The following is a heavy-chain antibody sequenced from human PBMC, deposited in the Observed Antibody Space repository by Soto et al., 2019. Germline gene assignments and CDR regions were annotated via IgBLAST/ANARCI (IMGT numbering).Heavy chain of an antibody. J-gene: IGHJ3*02. CDR3: AKVRYYYDSSGYSDAFDI. CDR1: GFTFDDYA. CDR2: ITCNSGST. D-gene: IGHD3-22*01. V-gene: IGHV3-9*01. Sequence: GGSLRLSCAASGFTFDDYAMHWVRQVPGKGLEWVSGITCNSGSTGYADSVKGRFTISRDNAKNSLYLQMTSLRAEDTAVYYCAKVRYYYDSSGYSDAFDIWGQGTMVTVSS.